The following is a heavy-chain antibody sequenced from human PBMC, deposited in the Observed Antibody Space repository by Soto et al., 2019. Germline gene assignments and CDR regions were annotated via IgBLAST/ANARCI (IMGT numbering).Heavy chain of an antibody. CDR2: ISAYNGNT. CDR3: ARDLDCSSTSCYLGY. D-gene: IGHD2-2*01. J-gene: IGHJ4*02. V-gene: IGHV1-18*01. Sequence: ASVNVSCKAAGYTFTSYGISWVRQAPGQGLEWMGWISAYNGNTNYAQKLQGRVTMTTDTSTSTAYMELRSLRSDDTAVYYCARDLDCSSTSCYLGYWGQGTLVTVSS. CDR1: GYTFTSYG.